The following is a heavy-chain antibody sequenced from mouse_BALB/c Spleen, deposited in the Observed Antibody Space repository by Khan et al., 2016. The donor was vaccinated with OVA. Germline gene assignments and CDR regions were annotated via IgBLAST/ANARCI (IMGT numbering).Heavy chain of an antibody. CDR3: ARSLVDYHAMDY. D-gene: IGHD2-2*01. CDR2: ISSGGHYT. J-gene: IGHJ4*01. Sequence: EVQLLESGGGLVKHGGSLKLSCSASGFTFSTYGMSWVRQTPEKRLEWVATISSGGHYTFYPDSVKGRFTISRDNAKNTLYLQMSSLRSEDTAMYYCARSLVDYHAMDYWGQGTSVTVSS. CDR1: GFTFSTYG. V-gene: IGHV5-9-3*01.